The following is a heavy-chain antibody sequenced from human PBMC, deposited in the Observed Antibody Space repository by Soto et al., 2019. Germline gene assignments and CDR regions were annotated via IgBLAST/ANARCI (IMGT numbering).Heavy chain of an antibody. Sequence: SGPTLVNPTETLTLTCTVSGFSLSDVRLGVAWIRQPPGKALEWLAHIFSNDEKSYSTSLKNNLAISKDTSKSQVVLTMSDMDPVDTATYYCARMVRLVGATYYFDYWGQGTLVTSPQ. CDR3: ARMVRLVGATYYFDY. CDR1: GFSLSDVRLG. V-gene: IGHV2-26*01. D-gene: IGHD1-26*01. J-gene: IGHJ4*02. CDR2: IFSNDEK.